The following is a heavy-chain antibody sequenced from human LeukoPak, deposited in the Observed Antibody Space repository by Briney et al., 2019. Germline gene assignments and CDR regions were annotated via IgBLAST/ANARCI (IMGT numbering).Heavy chain of an antibody. CDR2: INHSGST. J-gene: IGHJ4*02. CDR1: GGSFSGYY. V-gene: IGHV4-34*01. CDR3: ARGRNYYYGSGSYYFDY. Sequence: SETLSLTCAVYGGSFSGYYWSWIRQPPGKGLEWIGEINHSGSTNYNPSLKSRVTISVDTSKNQFSLKLSSVTAADTAVYYCARGRNYYYGSGSYYFDYCGQGTLVTVSS. D-gene: IGHD3-10*01.